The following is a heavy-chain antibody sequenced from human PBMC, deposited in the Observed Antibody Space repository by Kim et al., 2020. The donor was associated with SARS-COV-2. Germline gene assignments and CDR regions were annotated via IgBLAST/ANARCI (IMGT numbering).Heavy chain of an antibody. D-gene: IGHD2-2*03. CDR2: IYYSGST. Sequence: SETLSLTCTVSGGSISSGDYYWSWIRQPPGKGLEWIGYIYYSGSTYYNPSLKSRVTISVDTSKNQFSLKLTSVTAADTAVYYCARGGNGYWRSTTCLSWWFDPWGKRTLVTVSS. J-gene: IGHJ5*02. CDR3: ARGGNGYWRSTTCLSWWFDP. V-gene: IGHV4-30-4*01. CDR1: GGSISSGDYY.